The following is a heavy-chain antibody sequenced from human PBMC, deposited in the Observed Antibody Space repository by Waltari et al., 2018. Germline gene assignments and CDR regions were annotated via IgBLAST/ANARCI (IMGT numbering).Heavy chain of an antibody. Sequence: EVRLVESGGGLVQPGGSLRLSCEASGFTFSNYEMNWVRPAPGTGLEWISYIIPTSTTLSPDSWKALFTISRDNSRSSLFLQMNNLRVEDTAVYFCVREDDRGASYFWGQGALVTVSS. D-gene: IGHD3-9*01. CDR1: GFTFSNYE. CDR2: IIPTSTT. J-gene: IGHJ4*02. V-gene: IGHV3-48*03. CDR3: VREDDRGASYF.